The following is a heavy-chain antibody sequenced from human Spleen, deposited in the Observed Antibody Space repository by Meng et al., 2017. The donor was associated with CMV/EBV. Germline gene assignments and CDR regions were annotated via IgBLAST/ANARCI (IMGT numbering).Heavy chain of an antibody. V-gene: IGHV3-43*01. Sequence: GESLKISCVASGFTFHDYSMHWVRQTPGKGLEWVCLVTWDGVSTYCGDSVKGRFTVSRDNRKSSLYLQMSSLRTEDTAFYYCAKDGRGSSGAYFFDYWGQGTLVTVSS. D-gene: IGHD6-6*01. J-gene: IGHJ4*02. CDR3: AKDGRGSSGAYFFDY. CDR1: GFTFHDYS. CDR2: VTWDGVST.